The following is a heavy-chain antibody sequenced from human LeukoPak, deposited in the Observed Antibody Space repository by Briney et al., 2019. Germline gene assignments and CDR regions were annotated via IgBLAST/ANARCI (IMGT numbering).Heavy chain of an antibody. Sequence: PSETLSLTCTVCGGSVSSSDYYWGWIRQPPGKGLEWIGSIYYSVTTYYNPSLKSRVTISVDTSKNQFSLKLNSVTAADTAVYYCARDRLRWRKIDYWGQGTLVTVSS. CDR3: ARDRLRWRKIDY. D-gene: IGHD4-23*01. CDR2: IYYSVTT. V-gene: IGHV4-39*07. J-gene: IGHJ4*02. CDR1: GGSVSSSDYY.